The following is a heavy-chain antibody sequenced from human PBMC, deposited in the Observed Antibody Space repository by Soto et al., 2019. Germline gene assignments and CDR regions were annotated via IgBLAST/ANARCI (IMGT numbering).Heavy chain of an antibody. CDR3: ATARIGTYSDFDY. CDR2: IKSKTDGGTT. V-gene: IGHV3-15*01. D-gene: IGHD1-26*01. Sequence: GGSLRLSCAASRFTFSSYAMTWVRQAPGKGLEWVGRIKSKTDGGTTGYAAPVKGRFTISRDDSKNTLYLQMNSLKTEDTAVYYCATARIGTYSDFDYWGQGTLVTVSS. J-gene: IGHJ4*02. CDR1: RFTFSSYA.